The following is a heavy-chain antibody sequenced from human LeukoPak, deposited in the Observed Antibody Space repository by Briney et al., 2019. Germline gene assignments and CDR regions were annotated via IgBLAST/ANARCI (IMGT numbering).Heavy chain of an antibody. J-gene: IGHJ4*02. CDR2: IYPGDSDT. CDR3: ARTWSIVVAGHFDD. D-gene: IGHD6-19*01. Sequence: GESLKISCQGSGYNFNSYWIGWVRQMPGKGLEWMGIIYPGDSDTRFSPSFEGQVTISADKSISTAYLQWSSLKASDTAMYYCARTWSIVVAGHFDDWGQGTLVIVSS. CDR1: GYNFNSYW. V-gene: IGHV5-51*01.